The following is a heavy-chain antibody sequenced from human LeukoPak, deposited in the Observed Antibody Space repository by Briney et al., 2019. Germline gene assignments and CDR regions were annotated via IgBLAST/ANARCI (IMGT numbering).Heavy chain of an antibody. Sequence: PSETLSLTCTVSGGSISSSSFYWGWIRQPTGKGLEWIGTIFYSGSTYYNPSLRSRVTMSVDTSKNQFSLRLSSVTAAVTAVYYCARQGYISGQGFRNNWFDPWGQGSLVSVSS. J-gene: IGHJ5*02. CDR1: GGSISSSSFY. CDR3: ARQGYISGQGFRNNWFDP. V-gene: IGHV4-39*01. CDR2: IFYSGST. D-gene: IGHD6-19*01.